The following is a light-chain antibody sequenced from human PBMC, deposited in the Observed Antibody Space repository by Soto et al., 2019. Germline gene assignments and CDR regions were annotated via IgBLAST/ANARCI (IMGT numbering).Light chain of an antibody. Sequence: EIVLTQSPGTLSLSPGERATLSCRASQSVSSSYLAWYQQKPGQAPRLLIYGASSRATGIPDRFSGSGSGTDFPLPISRLEPEDFAVYYCQQYGRSPRVTFGGGTKVEIK. J-gene: IGKJ4*01. CDR1: QSVSSSY. CDR3: QQYGRSPRVT. CDR2: GAS. V-gene: IGKV3-20*01.